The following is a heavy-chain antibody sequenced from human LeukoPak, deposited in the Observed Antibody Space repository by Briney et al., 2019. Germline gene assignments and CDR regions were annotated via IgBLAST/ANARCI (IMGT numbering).Heavy chain of an antibody. CDR1: GYTFTGYY. CDR3: AREVDYNYDFWSGYYYY. J-gene: IGHJ4*02. CDR2: INPNSGGT. D-gene: IGHD3-3*01. Sequence: ASVKVSCKAYGYTFTGYYMHWVRQAPGQGLEWMGRINPNSGGTNYAQKFQGRVTMTRDTSISTAYMELSRLRSDDTAVYYCAREVDYNYDFWSGYYYYWGQGTLVTVSS. V-gene: IGHV1-2*06.